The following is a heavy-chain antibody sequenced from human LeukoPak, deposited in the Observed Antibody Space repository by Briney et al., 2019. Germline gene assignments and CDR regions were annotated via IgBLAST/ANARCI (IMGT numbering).Heavy chain of an antibody. Sequence: GGSLRLSCAASGFTFTSYSMNWVRQAPGKGLEWVSYIRSSSSIISYADSVKDRFTISSDNAKNSLYLQMNSLRDEDTAVYYCARDDNWVFDSWGQGTLVTVSS. CDR1: GFTFTSYS. J-gene: IGHJ4*02. CDR3: ARDDNWVFDS. D-gene: IGHD3-16*01. V-gene: IGHV3-48*02. CDR2: IRSSSSII.